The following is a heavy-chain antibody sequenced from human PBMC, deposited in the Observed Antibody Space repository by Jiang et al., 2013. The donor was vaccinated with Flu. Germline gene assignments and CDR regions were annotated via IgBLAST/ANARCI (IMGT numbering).Heavy chain of an antibody. D-gene: IGHD4-17*01. CDR2: ISGSGGTT. V-gene: IGHV3-23*01. J-gene: IGHJ4*02. CDR1: RFTFSNYA. Sequence: VQLLESGGDLVQPGESLRLSCATSRFTFSNYAMGWVRQAPGKGLEWVSSISGSGGTTYYADSVKGRFTTSRDNSKNTLYLQMSSLRAEDTAVYYCARPRHMSDYGRFDSWGQGTLVTVSS. CDR3: ARPRHMSDYGRFDS.